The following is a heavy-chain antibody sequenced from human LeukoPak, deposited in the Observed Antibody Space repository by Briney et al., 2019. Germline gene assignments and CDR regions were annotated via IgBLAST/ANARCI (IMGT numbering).Heavy chain of an antibody. J-gene: IGHJ4*02. Sequence: ASVKVSCKTSGYTFTVYHMHWVRQAPGQGLEWMGRINPNSGDTNYAQKFQGRVTMTRDTSIRTAYMELSRLTSDDTAMYYCARDYCSSTSCLFDYWGQGTLVTVSS. CDR2: INPNSGDT. V-gene: IGHV1-2*06. CDR3: ARDYCSSTSCLFDY. D-gene: IGHD2-2*01. CDR1: GYTFTVYH.